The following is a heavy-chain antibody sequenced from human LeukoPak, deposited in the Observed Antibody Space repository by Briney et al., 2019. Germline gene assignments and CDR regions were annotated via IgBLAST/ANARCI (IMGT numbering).Heavy chain of an antibody. J-gene: IGHJ4*02. CDR1: GFTFSSYA. CDR3: ARHGGYYFDY. CDR2: ISYDGSNK. V-gene: IGHV3-30*04. Sequence: PGGSLRLSCAASGFTFSSYAMHWVRQAPGKGLEWVAVISYDGSNKYYADSVKGRFTISRDNSKNTLYLQMNSLRAEDTAVYYCARHGGYYFDYWGQGTLVTVSS. D-gene: IGHD3-3*01.